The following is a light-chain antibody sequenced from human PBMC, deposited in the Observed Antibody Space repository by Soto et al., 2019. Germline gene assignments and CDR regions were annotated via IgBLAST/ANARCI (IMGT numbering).Light chain of an antibody. J-gene: IGKJ1*01. CDR1: QSVSSSY. Sequence: EILLTQSPCTLSFSPGERATLSCRAIQSVSSSYLAWYQQKPGKAPRLLIYGASTRATGIPDRFSGSGSGTDFTLTISRLEPEDSAVYYCQQYGSSPTWTFGQGTKVDIK. V-gene: IGKV3-20*01. CDR3: QQYGSSPTWT. CDR2: GAS.